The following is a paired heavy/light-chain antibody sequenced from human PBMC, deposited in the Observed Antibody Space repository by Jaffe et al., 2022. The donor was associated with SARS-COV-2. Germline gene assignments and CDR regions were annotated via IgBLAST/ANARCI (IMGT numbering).Heavy chain of an antibody. D-gene: IGHD6-19*01. J-gene: IGHJ4*02. CDR2: IKTISDGGTI. CDR1: GFTFSHAW. Sequence: EVQLEESGGGLVKPGGSLRLSCAASGFTFSHAWMNWVRQPPRKGLEWVGRIKTISDGGTIDYAAPVQGRFRISRDDSKNLLYLEMDGLKTEDTAVYFCTTEDSGWYRPGGYWGQGTLVTVSS. CDR3: TTEDSGWYRPGGY. V-gene: IGHV3-15*01.
Light chain of an antibody. CDR3: LLSYHGARV. Sequence: QAVVTQEPSLTVSPGGTATLTCGSSTGAVTSGHYPYWFQQKPGQAPRTLIYGTSNKHYWTPARFSGSLLGGKAALTLSGAQPEDEAEYYCLLSYHGARVFGGGTKLTVL. J-gene: IGLJ2*01. CDR1: TGAVTSGHY. V-gene: IGLV7-46*01. CDR2: GTS.